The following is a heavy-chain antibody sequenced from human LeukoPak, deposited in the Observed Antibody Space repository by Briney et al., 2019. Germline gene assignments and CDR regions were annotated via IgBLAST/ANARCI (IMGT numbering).Heavy chain of an antibody. CDR3: ARGGDGYSFDY. CDR2: ISANDGNT. J-gene: IGHJ4*02. CDR1: GYTFTSYG. D-gene: IGHD5-24*01. Sequence: ASVKVSCKASGYTFTSYGISWVRQAPGQGLEWMGWISANDGNTDYPQKLQGRVTMTTDTSTSTAYMELRSLRSDDTAVYYCARGGDGYSFDYWGQGTLVTVSS. V-gene: IGHV1-18*01.